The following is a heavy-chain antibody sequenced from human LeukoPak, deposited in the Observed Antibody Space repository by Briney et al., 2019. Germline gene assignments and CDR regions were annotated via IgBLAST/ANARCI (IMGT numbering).Heavy chain of an antibody. CDR1: GGSISGHY. V-gene: IGHV4-59*11. CDR2: VSYSGNT. J-gene: IGHJ4*02. CDR3: ARGGASSRYFGY. D-gene: IGHD1-26*01. Sequence: PSETLSLTCTVSGGSISGHYWSWIRQPPGKGLEWIGFVSYSGNTNYNPSLNGRVTISLDTSESQFSLSLNSVTAADTAVYFCARGGASSRYFGYWGQGTLVTVSS.